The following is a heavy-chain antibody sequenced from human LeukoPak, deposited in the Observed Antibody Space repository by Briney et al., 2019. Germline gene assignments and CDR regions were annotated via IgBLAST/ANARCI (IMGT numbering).Heavy chain of an antibody. CDR3: ARGATVVILSTFDY. J-gene: IGHJ4*02. CDR1: GFTFSSYA. D-gene: IGHD4-23*01. Sequence: GRSLRLSCAASGFTFSSYAMHWVRQAPGKGLEWVAVISYDGSNKYYADSVKGRFTISRDNSKNTLYLQMSSLRAEDTAVYYCARGATVVILSTFDYWGQGTLVTVSS. V-gene: IGHV3-30-3*01. CDR2: ISYDGSNK.